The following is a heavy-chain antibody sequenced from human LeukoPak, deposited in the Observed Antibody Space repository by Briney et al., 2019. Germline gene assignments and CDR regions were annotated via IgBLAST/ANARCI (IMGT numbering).Heavy chain of an antibody. V-gene: IGHV1-69*04. CDR3: ARARTMITFGGVSHAFDI. D-gene: IGHD3-16*01. J-gene: IGHJ3*02. Sequence: ASVKVSCRASGGTFSSYAFNWVRQAPGQGLEWVGRIIPLLGITNHAQKLQGRVTVTADTATNTAYMELSSLIPDDTAVYYCARARTMITFGGVSHAFDIWGQGTLVTVSS. CDR2: IIPLLGIT. CDR1: GGTFSSYA.